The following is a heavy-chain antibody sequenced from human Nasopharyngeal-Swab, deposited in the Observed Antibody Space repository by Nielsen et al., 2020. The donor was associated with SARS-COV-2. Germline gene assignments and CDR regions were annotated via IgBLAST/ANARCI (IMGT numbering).Heavy chain of an antibody. Sequence: SETLSLTCTVSGGSISSSSYYWGWILQPPGKGLEWIGSIYYSGSTYYNPSLKSRVTISVDTSKNQFSLKLSSVTAADTAVYYCARERGRGGIWNYYYYYMDVWGKGTTVTVSS. D-gene: IGHD3-10*01. J-gene: IGHJ6*03. CDR1: GGSISSSSYY. CDR2: IYYSGST. CDR3: ARERGRGGIWNYYYYYMDV. V-gene: IGHV4-39*07.